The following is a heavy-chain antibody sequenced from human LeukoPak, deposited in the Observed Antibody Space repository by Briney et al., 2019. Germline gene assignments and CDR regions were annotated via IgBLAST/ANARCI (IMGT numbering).Heavy chain of an antibody. CDR2: TNPNSGGT. CDR1: GYTFTGYY. Sequence: ASVKVSCKASGYTFTGYYMHWVRQAPGQGLEWMGWTNPNSGGTNYAQKFQGRVTMTRDTSISTAYMELSKLRSDDTAVYYCAREIYCTNGVCYQYYYYMDVWGKGTTVTVSS. CDR3: AREIYCTNGVCYQYYYYMDV. V-gene: IGHV1-2*02. J-gene: IGHJ6*03. D-gene: IGHD2-8*01.